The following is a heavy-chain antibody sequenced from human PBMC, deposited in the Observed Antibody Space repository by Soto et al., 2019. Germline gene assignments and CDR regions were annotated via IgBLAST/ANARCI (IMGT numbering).Heavy chain of an antibody. V-gene: IGHV3-23*01. CDR3: AKDATIGYDSPLGYYFDY. Sequence: PGGSLRLSCAASGFTFSSYAMSWVRQAPGKGLEWVSAISGSGGSTYYADSVKGRFTIPRDNSKDTLYLQMNSLRAEDTAVYYCAKDATIGYDSPLGYYFDYWGQGTLVPVSS. CDR2: ISGSGGST. J-gene: IGHJ4*02. CDR1: GFTFSSYA. D-gene: IGHD5-12*01.